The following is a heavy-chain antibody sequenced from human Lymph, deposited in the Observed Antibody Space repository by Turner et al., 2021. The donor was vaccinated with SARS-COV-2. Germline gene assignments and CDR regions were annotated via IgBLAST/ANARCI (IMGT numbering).Heavy chain of an antibody. CDR1: GGSVTSSSYY. CDR2: IYSSGST. J-gene: IGHJ4*02. Sequence: QVQLQESGPGLVKPSETLSLTCTVSGGSVTSSSYYWGWIRQPPGKGLEWIGNIYSSGSTYYNPSLKSRVTISVDTYKNQFSLKLSHVTAADTAVYYCARQGWLRGYFDYWSQGTLVTVSS. CDR3: ARQGWLRGYFDY. D-gene: IGHD5-18*01. V-gene: IGHV4-39*01.